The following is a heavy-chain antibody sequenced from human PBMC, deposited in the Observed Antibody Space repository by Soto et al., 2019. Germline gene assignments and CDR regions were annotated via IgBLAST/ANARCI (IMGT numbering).Heavy chain of an antibody. CDR2: IINDGSDA. CDR3: VRDWNDLWSGHTKWYFDL. CDR1: GFTFSGFW. V-gene: IGHV3-74*01. Sequence: EMQLVESGGDLVQPGGSLRLSCAASGFTFSGFWMHWVRRTPGEGLVWVSHIINDGSDATYADAVNGRFPISRDNAKNTLYLQMNDLRADDTGVYYCVRDWNDLWSGHTKWYFDLWGRGSLVTVSS. D-gene: IGHD3-3*01. J-gene: IGHJ2*01.